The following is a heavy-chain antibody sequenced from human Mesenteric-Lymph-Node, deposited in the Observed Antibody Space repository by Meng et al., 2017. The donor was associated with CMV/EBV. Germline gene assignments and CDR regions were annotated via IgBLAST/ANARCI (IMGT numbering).Heavy chain of an antibody. CDR1: GFTFSSYA. CDR3: ARSLLNP. Sequence: GESLKISCAASGFTFSSYAMSWVRQAPGKGLEWVAYIRYDGSYKQYADSVMGRFTISRDNSKNTLYLQMNSLRAEDTAVYYCARSLLNPWGQGTLVTVSS. J-gene: IGHJ5*02. V-gene: IGHV3-33*08. D-gene: IGHD2-21*01. CDR2: IRYDGSYK.